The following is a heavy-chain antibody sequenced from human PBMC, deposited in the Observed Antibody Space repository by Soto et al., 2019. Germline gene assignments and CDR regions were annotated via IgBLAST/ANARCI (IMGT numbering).Heavy chain of an antibody. CDR2: IYYSGST. CDR1: GGSISSGDYY. D-gene: IGHD5-18*01. CDR3: ARDTRGYSYGYPDPYYYYGMDV. V-gene: IGHV4-30-4*01. Sequence: SETLSLTCTVSGGSISSGDYYWSWIRQPPGKGLEWIRYIYYSGSTYYNPSLKSRVTISVDTSKNQFSLKLSSVTAADTAVYYCARDTRGYSYGYPDPYYYYGMDVWGQGTTVTVSS. J-gene: IGHJ6*02.